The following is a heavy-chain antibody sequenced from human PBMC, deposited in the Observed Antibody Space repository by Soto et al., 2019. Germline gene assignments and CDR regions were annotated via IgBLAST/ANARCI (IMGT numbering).Heavy chain of an antibody. D-gene: IGHD3-22*01. J-gene: IGHJ4*02. CDR1: GHTLTELS. CDR2: FDPEGGEA. Sequence: WASVKVSCKISGHTLTELSIHWVRQAPGKGLEWMGGFDPEGGEAIYAQKWHGRVTVTEDTVTGTAYMELRGLKSDDTAVYFCARDLSSGYDSYYFDYWGQGTLVTVSS. CDR3: ARDLSSGYDSYYFDY. V-gene: IGHV1-24*01.